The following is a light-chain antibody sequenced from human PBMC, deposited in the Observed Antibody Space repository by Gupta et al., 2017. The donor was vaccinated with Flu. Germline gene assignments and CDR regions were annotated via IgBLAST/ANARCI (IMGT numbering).Light chain of an antibody. V-gene: IGKV3-11*01. CDR3: QMSSA. CDR2: DVF. CDR1: QSIRNF. Sequence: VLTQSPVTLSLSPGERATLSCRASQSIRNFLAWYQQRPGQAPRLLIFDVFNRATGIPARFSGSGSGTDFTLTISSVEPEDVAVYYCQMSSAFGGGTKVEIK. J-gene: IGKJ4*01.